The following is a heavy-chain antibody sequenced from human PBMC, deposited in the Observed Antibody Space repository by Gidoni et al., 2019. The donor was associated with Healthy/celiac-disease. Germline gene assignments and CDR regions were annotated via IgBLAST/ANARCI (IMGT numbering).Heavy chain of an antibody. V-gene: IGHV3-74*01. Sequence: LVWVSRINSDGSSTSYADSVKGRFTISRDNAKNTLYLQMNSLRAEDTAVYYCARLLTLGSYAFDIWGQGTMVTVSS. CDR2: INSDGSST. D-gene: IGHD1-26*01. J-gene: IGHJ3*02. CDR3: ARLLTLGSYAFDI.